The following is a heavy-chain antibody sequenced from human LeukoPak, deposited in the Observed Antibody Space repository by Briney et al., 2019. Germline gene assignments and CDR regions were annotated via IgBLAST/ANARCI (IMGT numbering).Heavy chain of an antibody. CDR3: ATSRSRSTHYGMDV. Sequence: SETLSLTCTVSGVSISSFYWSWIRQPPGKGLEWIGDIFYSGSTNSNPFLKSQVTLSVDTSKNQFSLKLTSVTAADTAVYYCATSRSRSTHYGMDVWGQGTTVTVSS. CDR2: IFYSGST. V-gene: IGHV4-59*01. D-gene: IGHD2-2*01. J-gene: IGHJ6*02. CDR1: GVSISSFY.